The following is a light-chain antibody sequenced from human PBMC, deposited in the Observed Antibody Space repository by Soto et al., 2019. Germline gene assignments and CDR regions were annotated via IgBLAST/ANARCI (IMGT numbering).Light chain of an antibody. V-gene: IGKV3-20*01. CDR1: RIIGHNY. J-gene: IGKJ1*01. CDR2: ATS. CDR3: QQFGISPWT. Sequence: PWDRATLSCRASRIIGHNYLAWYQQKRGQPPRLLIYATSTRATGIPDRFSGSGSVTNFTLTISRLEPEDFAVYYCQQFGISPWTFGQGTKVEIK.